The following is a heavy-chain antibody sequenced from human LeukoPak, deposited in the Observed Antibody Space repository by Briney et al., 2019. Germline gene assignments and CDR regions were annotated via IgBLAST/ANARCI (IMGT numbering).Heavy chain of an antibody. J-gene: IGHJ4*02. CDR2: IYYSGST. CDR1: GGSISSHY. CDR3: ARDTAMVIDY. D-gene: IGHD5-18*01. Sequence: PSETLSLTCTVSGGSISSHYWSWIRQPPGKGLEWIGYIYYSGSTNYNPSLKSRVTISVDTSKNQFSLKLSSVTAADTAVYHCARDTAMVIDYWGQGTLVTVSS. V-gene: IGHV4-59*11.